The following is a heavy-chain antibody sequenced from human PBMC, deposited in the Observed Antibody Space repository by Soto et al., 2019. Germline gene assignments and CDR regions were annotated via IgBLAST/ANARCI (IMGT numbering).Heavy chain of an antibody. D-gene: IGHD2-15*01. V-gene: IGHV3-30-3*01. CDR2: ISYDGSNK. J-gene: IGHJ4*02. CDR3: ASDPEGHPHLLHLIDY. CDR1: GFTFSSHS. Sequence: GGSLRLSFAASGFTFSSHSMHGVRQAPGKGLEWVAVISYDGSNKYYTDSVKGRFTISSDNSKNTLYLQMNSLSPEDTAVYYSASDPEGHPHLLHLIDYWGQGTLVTVSS.